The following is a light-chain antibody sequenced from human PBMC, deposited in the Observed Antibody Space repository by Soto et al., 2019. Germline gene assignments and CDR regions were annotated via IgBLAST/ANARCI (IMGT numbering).Light chain of an antibody. CDR1: SSDVGAYNY. CDR3: CSYAGSRV. Sequence: QSALTQPASVSGSPGQSITISCTGTSSDVGAYNYVSWYQQHPGKAPKLMIYEGSKRPSGVSNRFSGSKSGNTASLTISGLQAEDEADYYCCSYAGSRVFGTGTKVTVL. J-gene: IGLJ1*01. CDR2: EGS. V-gene: IGLV2-23*01.